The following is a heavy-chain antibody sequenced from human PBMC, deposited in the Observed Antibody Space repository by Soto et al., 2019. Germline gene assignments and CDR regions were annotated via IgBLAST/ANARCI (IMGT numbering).Heavy chain of an antibody. J-gene: IGHJ6*02. D-gene: IGHD6-13*01. Sequence: SETLSLTCTVSGGSISSGGYYWSWIRQHPGKGLEWIGYIYYSGSTYYNPSLKSRVTISVDTSKNQFSLKLSSVTAADTAVYYCASSGSRPTYSSSWQRFYYYYGMDVWGQGTTVTVSS. CDR3: ASSGSRPTYSSSWQRFYYYYGMDV. CDR1: GGSISSGGYY. CDR2: IYYSGST. V-gene: IGHV4-31*03.